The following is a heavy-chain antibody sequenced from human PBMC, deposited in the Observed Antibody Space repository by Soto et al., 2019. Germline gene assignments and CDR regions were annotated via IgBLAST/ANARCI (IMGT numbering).Heavy chain of an antibody. CDR2: ISWNSGNI. V-gene: IGHV3-9*01. CDR1: GFTFEDYA. Sequence: EMHLVESGGGLVQPGRSLTISCAASGFTFEDYAMHWVRQTPGKGLEWVSGISWNSGNIIYADSVKGRFTISRNKANNSLSLQMNRLRPEDTALYYCAKMVTWDSSGYYQGGFDCWGQGTLVTVSS. CDR3: AKMVTWDSSGYYQGGFDC. D-gene: IGHD3-22*01. J-gene: IGHJ4*02.